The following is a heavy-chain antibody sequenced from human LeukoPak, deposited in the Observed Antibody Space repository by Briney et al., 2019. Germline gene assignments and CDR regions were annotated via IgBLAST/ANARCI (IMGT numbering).Heavy chain of an antibody. V-gene: IGHV3-23*01. CDR3: ANLYDYVWGSYGTYYYGMDV. Sequence: GGSLRLSCAASGFTFSSYAMSWVRQAPGKGLEWVSAISGSGGSTYYADSVKGRFTISRDNSKNTLYLQMNSLRAEDTAVYYCANLYDYVWGSYGTYYYGMDVWGQGTTVTVSS. D-gene: IGHD3-16*01. CDR1: GFTFSSYA. CDR2: ISGSGGST. J-gene: IGHJ6*02.